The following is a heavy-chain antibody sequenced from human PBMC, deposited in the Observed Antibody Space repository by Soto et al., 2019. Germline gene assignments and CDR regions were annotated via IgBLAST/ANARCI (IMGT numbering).Heavy chain of an antibody. CDR1: GDFRDDSRW. CDR2: IHHTGIT. V-gene: IGHV4-4*02. J-gene: IGHJ4*02. Sequence: QVLLQESGPGLVSPSGTLSLTCTVSGDFRDDSRWWSWVRQPPGKGLEWIGEIHHTGITNYIPSLKSRVTMSVDENKNQVSLEVYSVTAADTAVYYCASGAHYIWNGWGQGTLVTVSS. D-gene: IGHD3-9*01. CDR3: ASGAHYIWNG.